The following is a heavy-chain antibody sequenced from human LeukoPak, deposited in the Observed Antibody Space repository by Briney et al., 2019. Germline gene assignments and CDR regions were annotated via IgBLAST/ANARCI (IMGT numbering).Heavy chain of an antibody. CDR3: ARDRCSGGSCYLFDY. V-gene: IGHV3-66*01. Sequence: GGSLRLSCADSGFTVSSNYMSWVRQAPGKGLEWVSVIYSGGSTYYADSVKGRFTISRDNSKNTLYLQMNSLRAEDTAVYYCARDRCSGGSCYLFDYWGQGTLVTVSS. CDR1: GFTVSSNY. J-gene: IGHJ4*02. CDR2: IYSGGST. D-gene: IGHD2-15*01.